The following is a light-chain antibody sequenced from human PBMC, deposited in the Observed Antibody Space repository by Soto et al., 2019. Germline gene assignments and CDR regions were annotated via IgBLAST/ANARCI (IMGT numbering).Light chain of an antibody. CDR2: EVN. CDR1: STDVGGYDY. V-gene: IGLV2-8*01. CDR3: TSYAGGNNV. J-gene: IGLJ1*01. Sequence: SALTQPPSASGSPGQSVTISCTGTSTDVGGYDYVSWYQQHPGKVPKLMIYEVNKRPSGVPDRFSGSKSGNPASLTVSGLQPEDEADYYCTSYAGGNNVFGTGTKLTVL.